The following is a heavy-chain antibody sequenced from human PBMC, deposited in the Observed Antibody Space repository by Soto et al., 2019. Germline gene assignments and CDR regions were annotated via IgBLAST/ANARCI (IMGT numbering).Heavy chain of an antibody. CDR3: ARRGIQLWLRDYYYGMDV. J-gene: IGHJ6*02. CDR1: DGSISSSSYY. V-gene: IGHV4-39*01. D-gene: IGHD5-18*01. Sequence: SETLSLTCTVSDGSISSSSYYWGWIRQPPGKGLEWIGSIYYSGSTYYNPSLKSRVTISVDTSKNQFSLKLSSVTAADTAVYYCARRGIQLWLRDYYYGMDVWGQGTTVTVSS. CDR2: IYYSGST.